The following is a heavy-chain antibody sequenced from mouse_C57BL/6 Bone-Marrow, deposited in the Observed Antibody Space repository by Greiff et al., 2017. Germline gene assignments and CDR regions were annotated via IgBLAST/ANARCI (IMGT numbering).Heavy chain of an antibody. V-gene: IGHV5-4*03. CDR1: GFTFSSYA. D-gene: IGHD2-5*01. Sequence: EVNVVESGGGLVKPGGSLILSCAASGFTFSSYAMSWVRQTPEKRLAWVVTISDGGSYIYYPDKVRGRYTISIDNANNNRYLQMSHLQSEDTAMYYCARARYSTSVGCPYSFDNWGQGTTLTVSS. J-gene: IGHJ2*01. CDR2: ISDGGSYI. CDR3: ARARYSTSVGCPYSFDN.